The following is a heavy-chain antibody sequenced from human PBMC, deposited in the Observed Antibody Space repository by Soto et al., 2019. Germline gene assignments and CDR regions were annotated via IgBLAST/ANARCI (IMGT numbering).Heavy chain of an antibody. CDR1: AYAFTTYD. J-gene: IGHJ4*02. D-gene: IGHD6-6*01. CDR2: INPSGGST. Sequence: GAAVKGASNASAYAFTTYDMPWVRQAPGQGLEWMGIINPSGGSTSYAQKFQGRVTMTRDTSTSTVYMELSSLRSEDTAVYYCARVGPAARVDNWGQGTLVTVSS. CDR3: ARVGPAARVDN. V-gene: IGHV1-46*01.